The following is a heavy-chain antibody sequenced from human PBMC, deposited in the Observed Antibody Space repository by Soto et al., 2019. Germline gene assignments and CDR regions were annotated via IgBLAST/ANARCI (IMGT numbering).Heavy chain of an antibody. CDR2: IYSGGST. D-gene: IGHD1-26*01. J-gene: IGHJ3*02. Sequence: GGSLRLSCAASGFTVSSNYMSWVRQAPGKGLEWVSVIYSGGSTYYADSVKGRFTISRDNSKNTLYLQMNSLRAEDTAVYYCATTNSGSSVAFDIWGQGTMVTVSS. CDR1: GFTVSSNY. CDR3: ATTNSGSSVAFDI. V-gene: IGHV3-53*01.